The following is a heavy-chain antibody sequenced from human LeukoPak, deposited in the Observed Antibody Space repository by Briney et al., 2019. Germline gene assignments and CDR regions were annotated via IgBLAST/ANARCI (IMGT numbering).Heavy chain of an antibody. J-gene: IGHJ4*02. CDR3: ARDRGAYGDYLPVDY. D-gene: IGHD4-17*01. Sequence: PGGSLRLSCAASGFTFSSYGMHWVRQAPGKGLEWVAVIWYDGSNKYYADSVKGRFTISRDNSKNTLYLQMNRLRAEDTAVYYCARDRGAYGDYLPVDYWGQGTLVTVS. CDR1: GFTFSSYG. V-gene: IGHV3-33*01. CDR2: IWYDGSNK.